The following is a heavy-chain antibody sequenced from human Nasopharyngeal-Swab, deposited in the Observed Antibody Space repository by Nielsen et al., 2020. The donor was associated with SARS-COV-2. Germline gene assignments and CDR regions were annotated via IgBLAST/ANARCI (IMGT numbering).Heavy chain of an antibody. CDR2: ISSSGSTI. Sequence: GESLKISCVASGFTFSDYYMNWIRQAPGKGLEWVSYISSSGSTIYYADSVKGRFTISRDNAKNSLYLQMNSLRAEDTAVYYCARRVSDGDYWGQGTLVTVSS. V-gene: IGHV3-11*04. CDR1: GFTFSDYY. D-gene: IGHD5-24*01. CDR3: ARRVSDGDY. J-gene: IGHJ4*02.